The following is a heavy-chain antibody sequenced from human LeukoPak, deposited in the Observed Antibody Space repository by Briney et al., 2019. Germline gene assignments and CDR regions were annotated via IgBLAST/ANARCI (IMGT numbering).Heavy chain of an antibody. CDR1: GFTFSSYA. CDR3: AKTSLSDASGHYYYMDV. J-gene: IGHJ6*03. D-gene: IGHD3-3*01. Sequence: GGSLRLSCAASGFTFSSYAMSWVRQAPGKGLEWVSAISGSGGSTYYADSVKGRFTISRDNSKNTVSLQVNNLGTEDTALYYCAKTSLSDASGHYYYMDVWGKGTTVTVSS. V-gene: IGHV3-23*01. CDR2: ISGSGGST.